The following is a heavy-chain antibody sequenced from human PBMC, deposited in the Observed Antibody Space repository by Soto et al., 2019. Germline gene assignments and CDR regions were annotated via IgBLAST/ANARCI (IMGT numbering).Heavy chain of an antibody. J-gene: IGHJ4*02. Sequence: GGSLRLSCAASGFTFSDYWMHWVRQTPGKGLVWVSRISTDGSSTNYADSVKGRFTISRDNARNTVFLQMNSLSAEDTAVYYCVRGASSGYYRIDYWGQGTLVTVSS. CDR2: ISTDGSST. V-gene: IGHV3-74*01. D-gene: IGHD3-22*01. CDR1: GFTFSDYW. CDR3: VRGASSGYYRIDY.